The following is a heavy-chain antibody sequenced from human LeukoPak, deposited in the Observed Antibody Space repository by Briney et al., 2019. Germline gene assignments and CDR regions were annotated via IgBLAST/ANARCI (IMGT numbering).Heavy chain of an antibody. D-gene: IGHD5-24*01. V-gene: IGHV4-34*01. CDR2: INHSGNT. Sequence: PSETLSLTCTVSGGSISSYYWNWIRQPPGKGLEWIGEINHSGNTNYNPSLKSRVTISVDTSKNQFSLKLSSVTAADTAVYYCARWLQSPSLYFDSWGQGTLVTVSS. CDR1: GGSISSYY. CDR3: ARWLQSPSLYFDS. J-gene: IGHJ4*02.